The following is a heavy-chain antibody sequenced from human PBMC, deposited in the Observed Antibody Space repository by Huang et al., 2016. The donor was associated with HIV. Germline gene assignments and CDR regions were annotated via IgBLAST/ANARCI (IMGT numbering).Heavy chain of an antibody. Sequence: QVQLVQSGAEVKKPGSSVKVSCKASGGSFRNFAIGWVRQAPGQGLEWRGGIIPTRGTANYAQKFQGRVTIIADESTSTAYMELSSLRSEDTAVYYCATVDYYDTSGPQRGYFDNWGQGTLVTVSS. J-gene: IGHJ4*02. CDR3: ATVDYYDTSGPQRGYFDN. CDR2: IIPTRGTA. V-gene: IGHV1-69*01. CDR1: GGSFRNFA. D-gene: IGHD3-22*01.